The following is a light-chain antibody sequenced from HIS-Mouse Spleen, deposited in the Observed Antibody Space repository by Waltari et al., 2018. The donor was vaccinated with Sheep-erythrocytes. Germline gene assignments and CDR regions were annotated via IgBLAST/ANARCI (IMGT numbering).Light chain of an antibody. V-gene: IGLV3-21*03. CDR2: DDS. CDR3: QVWKV. Sequence: SYVLTQPPSVSVAPGKTARITFGGNNIGSKSVHWYQQKPGQAPVLVVYDDSDRPSWIPERFSGSNSGNTATLTISRVEAGDEADYYCQVWKVFGGGTKLTVL. CDR1: NIGSKS. J-gene: IGLJ2*01.